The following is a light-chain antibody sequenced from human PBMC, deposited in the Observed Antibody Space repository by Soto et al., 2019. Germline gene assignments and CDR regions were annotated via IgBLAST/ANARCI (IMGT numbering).Light chain of an antibody. V-gene: IGLV1-40*01. CDR3: QAYDYSLTAFV. CDR1: NSNLGAGYD. J-gene: IGLJ3*02. Sequence: QSVLTQPPSVSGAPGQRVTISCTGNNSNLGAGYDVHWYQQLPGAAHKLVIFGNRNRPSGVPERFSGSKSGTSASLAITGLQAEDEADCYCQAYDYSLTAFVFGGGTKLTVL. CDR2: GNR.